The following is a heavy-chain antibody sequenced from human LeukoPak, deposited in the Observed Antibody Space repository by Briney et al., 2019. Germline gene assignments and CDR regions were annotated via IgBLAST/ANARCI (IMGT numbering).Heavy chain of an antibody. CDR1: GGSFSGYY. V-gene: IGHV4-34*01. J-gene: IGHJ4*02. CDR2: INHSGST. Sequence: NPSETLSLTCAVYGGSFSGYYWSWIRQPPGKGLEWIGEINHSGSTNYNPSLKSRVTISVDTSKNQFSLKLNSVTAADTAVYYCARERGEEYSSGWYKRNYFDNWGQGTRVTVSS. D-gene: IGHD6-19*01. CDR3: ARERGEEYSSGWYKRNYFDN.